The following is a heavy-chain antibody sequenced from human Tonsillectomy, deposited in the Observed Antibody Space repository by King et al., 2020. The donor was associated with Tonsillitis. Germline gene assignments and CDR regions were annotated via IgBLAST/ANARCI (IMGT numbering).Heavy chain of an antibody. Sequence: QLVQSGGGLVQPGGSLRLSGIASGFTFSNYAMSWVRQAPGKGLEWVSGISGSGGRTYYADSVKGRFTISRDNSKNTLYLQMNSLRAEDTAVYYCAKEMGGFYGLGSSTKVSLTDWGYYYGLDVWGQGTTVTVSS. D-gene: IGHD3-10*01. J-gene: IGHJ6*02. V-gene: IGHV3-23*04. CDR2: ISGSGGRT. CDR3: AKEMGGFYGLGSSTKVSLTDWGYYYGLDV. CDR1: GFTFSNYA.